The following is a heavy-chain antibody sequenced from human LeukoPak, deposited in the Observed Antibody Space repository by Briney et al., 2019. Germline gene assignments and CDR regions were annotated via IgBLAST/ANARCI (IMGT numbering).Heavy chain of an antibody. CDR3: ARSRYYYGSGSYNWFDP. D-gene: IGHD3-10*01. J-gene: IGHJ5*02. CDR1: VGSISSYY. CDR2: IYYRGST. V-gene: IGHV4-59*01. Sequence: PSETLSLTRTVSVGSISSYYWSWIRQPPGKGLEGIGYIYYRGSTNYNPSLKSRVTISVDTSKNQISLKLSSVTAADTAVYYCARSRYYYGSGSYNWFDPWGQGTLVTVSS.